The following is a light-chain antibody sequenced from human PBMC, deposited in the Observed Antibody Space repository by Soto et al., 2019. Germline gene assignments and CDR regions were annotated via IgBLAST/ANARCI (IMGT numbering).Light chain of an antibody. CDR1: QSVSSSY. V-gene: IGKV3-20*01. CDR2: GAS. J-gene: IGKJ2*02. Sequence: EIVLAQSPGTLSLSPGERASLSCRASQSVSSSYLAWYQQKPGQAPRLLIYGASNRATGIPDRFSGSGSGTDFTLTISRLEPEDSAVYYCQQYYTSRTFGQGT. CDR3: QQYYTSRT.